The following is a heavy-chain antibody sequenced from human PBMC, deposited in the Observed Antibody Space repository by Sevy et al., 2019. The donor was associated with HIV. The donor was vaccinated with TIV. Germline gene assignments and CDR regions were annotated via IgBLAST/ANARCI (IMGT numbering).Heavy chain of an antibody. V-gene: IGHV4-59*01. CDR2: IYYSGST. J-gene: IGHJ6*03. CDR1: GGSISSYY. Sequence: SETLSLTCTVSGGSISSYYWSWIRQPPGKGLEWIGYIYYSGSTNYNPSLKSRVTISVDTSKNQFSLKLSSVTAADTAVYYGARATYYYYYYMDVWGKGTTVTVSS. CDR3: ARATYYYYYYMDV.